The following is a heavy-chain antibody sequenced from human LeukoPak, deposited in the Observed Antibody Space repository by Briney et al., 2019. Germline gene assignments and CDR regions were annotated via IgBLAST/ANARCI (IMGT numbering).Heavy chain of an antibody. Sequence: PSETLSLTCAVSGYSISCGYYWGWNRQPPGKGLEWIGSIYHSGSTYYNPSLKSRVTISVDTSKNQFSLKLSSVTAADTAVYYCAGNIVATIGFDYWGQGTLVTVSS. CDR3: AGNIVATIGFDY. V-gene: IGHV4-38-2*01. CDR2: IYHSGST. CDR1: GYSISCGYY. D-gene: IGHD5-12*01. J-gene: IGHJ4*02.